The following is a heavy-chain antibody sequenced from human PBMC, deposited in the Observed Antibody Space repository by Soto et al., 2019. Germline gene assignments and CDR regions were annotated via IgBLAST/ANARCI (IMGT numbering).Heavy chain of an antibody. CDR2: INPNSGGT. CDR1: GYTFTGHD. Sequence: ASVKVSCKASGYTFTGHDIHWVRQAPGQGLEWMGWINPNSGGTNYAQKFQGRVTMTRDTSISTAYMELSSLRSNDTAVYYCAISRYCGGGYCYTNALYYFEYSGQGTMVTVSS. CDR3: AISRYCGGGYCYTNALYYFEY. V-gene: IGHV1-2*02. D-gene: IGHD2-21*02. J-gene: IGHJ4*02.